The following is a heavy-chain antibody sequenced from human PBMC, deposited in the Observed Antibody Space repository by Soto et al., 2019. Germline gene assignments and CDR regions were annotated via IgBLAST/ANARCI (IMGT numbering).Heavy chain of an antibody. CDR2: ISGSGGST. J-gene: IGHJ4*02. CDR1: GFTFSSYA. D-gene: IGHD3-10*01. Sequence: GSLRLSCAASGFTFSSYAMSWVRQAPGKGLEWVSAISGSGGSTYYADSVKGRFTISRDNSKNTLYLQMNSLRAEDTAVYYCAKPRGLRDIWYGFYFDYWGQGTLVTVSS. V-gene: IGHV3-23*01. CDR3: AKPRGLRDIWYGFYFDY.